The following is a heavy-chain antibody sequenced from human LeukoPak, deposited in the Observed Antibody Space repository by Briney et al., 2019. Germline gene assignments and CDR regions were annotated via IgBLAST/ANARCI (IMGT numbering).Heavy chain of an antibody. CDR2: IYSGGRT. J-gene: IGHJ4*02. CDR1: GFTVSSNY. CDR3: TRESSSGYYLSY. D-gene: IGHD3-22*01. V-gene: IGHV3-66*01. Sequence: GGSLRLPCAASGFTVSSNYMSWVRQAPGKGLEWVSVIYSGGRTYYADSVKGRFIISRDNSKNTVFLQMDSLRAEDTAVYYCTRESSSGYYLSYWGQGTLITVSS.